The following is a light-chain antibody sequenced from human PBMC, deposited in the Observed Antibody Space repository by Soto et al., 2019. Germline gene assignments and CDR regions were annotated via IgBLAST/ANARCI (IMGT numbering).Light chain of an antibody. J-gene: IGKJ4*01. Sequence: DIQMTQSASTLSASVGDRVTITCRASQRINTWLAWYQRKPGKAPKLLIYRASSLESGVPTRFSGSGSGTEFTLTISSLQHDDFATYYCQQYNSYPLTFGGGTKVEMK. V-gene: IGKV1-5*03. CDR1: QRINTW. CDR2: RAS. CDR3: QQYNSYPLT.